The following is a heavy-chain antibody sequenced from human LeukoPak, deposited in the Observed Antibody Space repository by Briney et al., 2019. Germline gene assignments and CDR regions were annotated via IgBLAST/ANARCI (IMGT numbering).Heavy chain of an antibody. CDR3: ARQDDTTAGAQRNFYYYMDV. Sequence: SETLSLTCTVSGGSISSSSYYWGWIRQPPGKGLEWVGSIYYTGSTYSNPSLKSRVTISVDTSKNQFSLKLSSVTAADTAVYYCARQDDTTAGAQRNFYYYMDVWGRGTTVTVSS. D-gene: IGHD3-9*01. V-gene: IGHV4-39*01. CDR1: GGSISSSSYY. J-gene: IGHJ6*03. CDR2: IYYTGST.